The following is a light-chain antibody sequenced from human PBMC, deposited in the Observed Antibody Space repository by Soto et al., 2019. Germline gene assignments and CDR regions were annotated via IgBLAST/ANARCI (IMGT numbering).Light chain of an antibody. CDR1: SSNIGAGYD. CDR3: QSYDSSLSGYV. Sequence: QLVLTQPPSVSGAPGQRVTISCTGSSSNIGAGYDVHWYQQLPGTAPKLPIYGNSNRPSGVPDRFSGSKSGTSASLAITGLQAEDEADYYCQSYDSSLSGYVFGTGTKLTVL. CDR2: GNS. V-gene: IGLV1-40*01. J-gene: IGLJ1*01.